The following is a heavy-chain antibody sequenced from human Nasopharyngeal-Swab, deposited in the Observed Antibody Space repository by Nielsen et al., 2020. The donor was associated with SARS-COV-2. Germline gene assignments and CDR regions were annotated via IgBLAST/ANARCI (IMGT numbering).Heavy chain of an antibody. CDR3: ARLLGATDAFDI. J-gene: IGHJ3*02. CDR1: GYTFTSYG. CDR2: ISAYNGNT. Sequence: ASVKVSCKASGYTFTSYGISWVRQAPGQGLEWMGWISAYNGNTNYAQKLQGRVTMTTDTSTSTAYMELSSLRSEDTAVYYCARLLGATDAFDIWGQGTMVTVSS. D-gene: IGHD1-26*01. V-gene: IGHV1-18*01.